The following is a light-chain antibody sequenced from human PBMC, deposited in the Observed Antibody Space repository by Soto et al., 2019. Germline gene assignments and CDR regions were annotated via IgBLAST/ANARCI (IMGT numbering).Light chain of an antibody. CDR1: SSNIGAGYD. J-gene: IGLJ1*01. V-gene: IGLV1-40*01. CDR2: SNS. Sequence: QSVLTQPPSVSGAPGQRVTISCTGSSSNIGAGYDVHWYQQLPGAAPELLIYSNSNRPSGVPDRFSGSKSGTSASLAITGLQAEDEADYYCQSYDNSLSGSGVFGTGTKLTVL. CDR3: QSYDNSLSGSGV.